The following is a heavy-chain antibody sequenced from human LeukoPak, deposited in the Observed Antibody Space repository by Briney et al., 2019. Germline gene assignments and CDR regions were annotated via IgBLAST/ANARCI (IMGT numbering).Heavy chain of an antibody. D-gene: IGHD3-3*01. J-gene: IGHJ5*02. V-gene: IGHV3-11*01. CDR2: ISSSGSTI. CDR1: GFTFSDYY. Sequence: GGSLRLSCAASGFTFSDYYMIWIRQAPGKGLKWVSNISSSGSTIYYADSVMGRFTISRDNAKNSLYLQMNSLRAEDTAVYYCARGNYDFWSGYYSGWFDPWGQGTLVTVSS. CDR3: ARGNYDFWSGYYSGWFDP.